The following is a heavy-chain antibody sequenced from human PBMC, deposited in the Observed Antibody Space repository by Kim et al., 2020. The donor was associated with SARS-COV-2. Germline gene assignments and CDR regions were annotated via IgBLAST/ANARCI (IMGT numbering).Heavy chain of an antibody. J-gene: IGHJ4*02. CDR3: AKDKWGAAGNFDY. CDR2: ISGNGDGT. V-gene: IGHV3-23*01. Sequence: GGSLRLSCAASGFTFSSYAMPWVRQAPGKGLEWVSTISGNGDGTYYADSVRGRFTISRDNSNNTLYLQLNSLRAEDTAVYYCAKDKWGAAGNFDYWGQGTLVTISS. CDR1: GFTFSSYA. D-gene: IGHD6-13*01.